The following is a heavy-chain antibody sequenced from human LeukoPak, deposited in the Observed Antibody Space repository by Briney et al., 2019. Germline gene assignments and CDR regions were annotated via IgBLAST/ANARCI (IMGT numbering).Heavy chain of an antibody. J-gene: IGHJ5*02. CDR3: TREVRSAWASFDP. CDR1: GYSISSGYY. D-gene: IGHD1-26*01. CDR2: IHYSARV. Sequence: SETLSLTCTVSGYSISSGYYWGWIRQPPGKGLEWIGSIHYSARVYYNPSLKSRLTISPDTSKNQFSLKLTSVTAADTAVYYCTREVRSAWASFDPWGQGTLVIVSS. V-gene: IGHV4-38-2*02.